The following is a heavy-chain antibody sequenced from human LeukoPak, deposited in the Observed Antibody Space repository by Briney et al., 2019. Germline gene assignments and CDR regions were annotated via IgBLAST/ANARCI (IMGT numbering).Heavy chain of an antibody. CDR3: ASAGGKTTVRVPRVTVTTANYYYGMDV. J-gene: IGHJ6*02. V-gene: IGHV4-59*12. D-gene: IGHD4-17*01. Sequence: PSETLSLTCTVSGGSISSYYWSWIRQPPGKGLEWIGYIYYSGSTNYNPSLKSRVTISVDTSKNQFSLKLSSVTAADTAVYYCASAGGKTTVRVPRVTVTTANYYYGMDVWGQGTTVTVSS. CDR2: IYYSGST. CDR1: GGSISSYY.